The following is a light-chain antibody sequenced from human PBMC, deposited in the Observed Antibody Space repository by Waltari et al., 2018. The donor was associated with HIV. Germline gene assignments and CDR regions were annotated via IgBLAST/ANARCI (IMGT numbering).Light chain of an antibody. CDR3: QQYNNWPLYT. J-gene: IGKJ2*01. V-gene: IGKV3-15*01. CDR2: GAS. Sequence: EIVMTQSPATLSVSPGERATLSCRASQSVSSNLAWYQQKPGQAPRLLIYGASTRATGIPARFSGSGSGTEFTLTIGSLQSEDFAVYYCQQYNNWPLYTFGQGTKLEIK. CDR1: QSVSSN.